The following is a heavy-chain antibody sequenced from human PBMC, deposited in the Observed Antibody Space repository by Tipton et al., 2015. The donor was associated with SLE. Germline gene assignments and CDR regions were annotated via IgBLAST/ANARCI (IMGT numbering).Heavy chain of an antibody. J-gene: IGHJ1*01. CDR1: GGSFSGYY. V-gene: IGHV4-34*01. CDR2: INHSGST. CDR3: ARTGYSSSWLYFQH. D-gene: IGHD6-13*01. Sequence: TLSLTCAVYGGSFSGYYWSWIRQPPGKGLEWIGEINHSGSTNYNPSLKSRVTISVDTSKNQFSLKLISVTAADTAEYYCARTGYSSSWLYFQHWGQGTLVTVSS.